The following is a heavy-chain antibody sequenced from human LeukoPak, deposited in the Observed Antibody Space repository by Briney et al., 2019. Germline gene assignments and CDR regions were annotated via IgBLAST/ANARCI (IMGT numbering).Heavy chain of an antibody. Sequence: PGGSLRLSCAASGFTFSNYAMGWVRQAPGKGLEWVSSIGSGDSTFYTDSVKGQFTISRDNSKNTVYLQMNSLRAEDTAAYYCAKGSSGWYPHFDYWGQGTLVTVSS. D-gene: IGHD6-19*01. CDR2: IGSGDST. CDR1: GFTFSNYA. J-gene: IGHJ4*02. CDR3: AKGSSGWYPHFDY. V-gene: IGHV3-23*01.